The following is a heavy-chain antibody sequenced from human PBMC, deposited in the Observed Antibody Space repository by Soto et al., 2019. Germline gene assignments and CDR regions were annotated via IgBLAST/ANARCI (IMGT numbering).Heavy chain of an antibody. CDR1: GFTFTSYS. Sequence: GGSLRLSCAASGFTFTSYSLNWVRQAPGKGLEWISYIGSANTIYYADSVWGRFTISRDNAKNSVYLQMNSLRDEDTADYYCARDHYDILTGYQSFDYWGQGTLVTVSS. V-gene: IGHV3-48*02. CDR2: IGSANTI. J-gene: IGHJ4*02. D-gene: IGHD3-9*01. CDR3: ARDHYDILTGYQSFDY.